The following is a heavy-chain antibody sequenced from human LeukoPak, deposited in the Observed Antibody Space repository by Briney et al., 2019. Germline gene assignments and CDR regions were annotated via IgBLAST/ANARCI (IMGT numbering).Heavy chain of an antibody. CDR3: ARAVVVAATRWFDP. V-gene: IGHV4-30-4*01. J-gene: IGHJ5*02. CDR1: GGSIGSGDYY. Sequence: PSETLSLTCTVSGGSIGSGDYYWSWIRQPPGKGLEWIGYIYYSGSTYYNPSLKSRVTISVDTSKNQFSLKLSSVTAADTAVYYCARAVVVAATRWFDPWGQGTLVTVSS. D-gene: IGHD2-15*01. CDR2: IYYSGST.